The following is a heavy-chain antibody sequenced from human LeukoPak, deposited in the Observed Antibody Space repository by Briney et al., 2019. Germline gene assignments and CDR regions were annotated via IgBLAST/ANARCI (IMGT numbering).Heavy chain of an antibody. D-gene: IGHD3-3*01. CDR2: ISGSAVIT. Sequence: GGTLRLSCAASGLTFSTFGMTWVRQAPGKGLEWVSAISGSAVITFYADSVKGRFTISRDNSKNMLYLQMNSLRAEDTALYYCAKSRLSGINDAFDIWGQGTMVTVSS. J-gene: IGHJ3*02. CDR3: AKSRLSGINDAFDI. V-gene: IGHV3-23*01. CDR1: GLTFSTFG.